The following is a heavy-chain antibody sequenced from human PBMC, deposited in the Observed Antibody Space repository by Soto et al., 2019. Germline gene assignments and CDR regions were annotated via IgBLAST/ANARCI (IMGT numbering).Heavy chain of an antibody. J-gene: IGHJ6*02. CDR2: IIPIFNTA. Sequence: SSVKVTCKASRGTFSNHASSSLRQAPGQWLEWMGGIIPIFNTANYAQKFQGRVTITADKSTSTAYMELSSLRSEDTAVYYCARGLVVPAGIRYYYYGMDVWGQGTTVTVSS. V-gene: IGHV1-69*06. D-gene: IGHD2-2*01. CDR1: RGTFSNHA. CDR3: ARGLVVPAGIRYYYYGMDV.